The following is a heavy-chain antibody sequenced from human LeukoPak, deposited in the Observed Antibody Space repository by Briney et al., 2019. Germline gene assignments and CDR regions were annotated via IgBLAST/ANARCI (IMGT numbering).Heavy chain of an antibody. D-gene: IGHD6-19*01. CDR1: VFTFSSYA. V-gene: IGHV3-23*02. CDR3: AKASWVSNADAVL. CDR2: YRGNGDT. J-gene: IGHJ4*02. Sequence: PRGSLRLSCAAPVFTFSSYAIGWVREAPARVLGRVSPYRGNGDTFSEDSVKSRVSHSRDDYRNTEYPQLNNLRVDDTAVHYWAKASWVSNADAVLWGQGTVVTVSS.